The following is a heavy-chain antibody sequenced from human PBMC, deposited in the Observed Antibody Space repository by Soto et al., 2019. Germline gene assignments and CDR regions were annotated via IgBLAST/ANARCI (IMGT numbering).Heavy chain of an antibody. J-gene: IGHJ4*02. CDR3: ARSIVVVTALDY. V-gene: IGHV1-3*05. Sequence: QVQLVQSGAEEKNPGASVKVSCKASGYTITSYAMHWVRQAPGQRLEWMGWINAGNGNTKYSQKFQGRVTITRDTSASTAYMELSSLRSEDTAVYYCARSIVVVTALDYWGQGTLVTVSS. CDR1: GYTITSYA. CDR2: INAGNGNT. D-gene: IGHD2-21*02.